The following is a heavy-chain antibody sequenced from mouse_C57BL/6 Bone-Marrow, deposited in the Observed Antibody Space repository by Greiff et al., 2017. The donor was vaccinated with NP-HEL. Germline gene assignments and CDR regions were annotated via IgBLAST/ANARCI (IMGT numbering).Heavy chain of an antibody. V-gene: IGHV7-1*01. CDR3: ARDGYSWYFDV. CDR2: SRNKANDYTT. CDR1: GFTFSDFY. Sequence: EVMLVESGGGLVQSGRSLRLSCATSGFTFSDFYMEWVRQAPGKGLEWIAASRNKANDYTTEYSASVKGRFIVSRDTSQSILYLQMNALRAEDTAIYYCARDGYSWYFDVWGTGTTVTVSS. J-gene: IGHJ1*03. D-gene: IGHD2-12*01.